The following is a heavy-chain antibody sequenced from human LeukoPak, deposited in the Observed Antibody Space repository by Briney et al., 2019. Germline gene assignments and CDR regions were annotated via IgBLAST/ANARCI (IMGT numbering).Heavy chain of an antibody. CDR1: GASISPYY. V-gene: IGHV4-4*07. Sequence: SETLSLTCTVSGASISPYYWSWIRQPAGKGLEWIGFVYTSGTTNYNPSLKSRVTLSLDTSKNQFSLKLNSVTAADTAVYYCAKGGASSLPFDLWRQATMVTVSS. J-gene: IGHJ3*01. CDR2: VYTSGTT. CDR3: AKGGASSLPFDL. D-gene: IGHD2/OR15-2a*01.